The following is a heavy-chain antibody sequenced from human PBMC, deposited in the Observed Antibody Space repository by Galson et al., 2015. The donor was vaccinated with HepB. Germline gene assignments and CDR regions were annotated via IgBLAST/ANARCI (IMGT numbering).Heavy chain of an antibody. CDR3: AGVVPSANYYYYYGMDV. J-gene: IGHJ6*02. Sequence: SLRLSCAASGFTFSSYEMNWVRQAPGKGLEWVSYISSSGSTIYYADSVKGRFTISRDNAKNSLYLQMNSLRAEDTAVYYCAGVVPSANYYYYYGMDVWGQGTTVTVSS. CDR2: ISSSGSTI. D-gene: IGHD2-2*01. V-gene: IGHV3-48*03. CDR1: GFTFSSYE.